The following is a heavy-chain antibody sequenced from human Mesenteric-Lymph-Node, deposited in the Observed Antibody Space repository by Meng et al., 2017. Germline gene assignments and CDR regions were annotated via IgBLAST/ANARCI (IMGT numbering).Heavy chain of an antibody. V-gene: IGHV4-39*07. Sequence: GSLRLSCTVSGGSISRSDYCWGWVRQPPGRGMEYIGCIWYSGSTWYNPSLKGRVTISVDTSKNQFSLKLSSVTAADTAVYYCARDPRDYDRYDAFDIWGQGTMVTVSS. D-gene: IGHD5-12*01. J-gene: IGHJ3*02. CDR2: IWYSGST. CDR1: GGSISRSDYC. CDR3: ARDPRDYDRYDAFDI.